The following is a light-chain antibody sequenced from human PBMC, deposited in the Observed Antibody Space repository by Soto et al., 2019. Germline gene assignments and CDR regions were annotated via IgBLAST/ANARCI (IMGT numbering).Light chain of an antibody. CDR3: QHNYNTPPFT. Sequence: DIQMTQSPSSLSASVGDRITISCRASQSISRYLNWYQQRPGKAPRLLIYVTSTLQSGVPSRFSGSESGTDFPLTINILQPEDFATYYHQHNYNTPPFTFGPGTKVDF. CDR2: VTS. CDR1: QSISRY. V-gene: IGKV1-39*01. J-gene: IGKJ3*01.